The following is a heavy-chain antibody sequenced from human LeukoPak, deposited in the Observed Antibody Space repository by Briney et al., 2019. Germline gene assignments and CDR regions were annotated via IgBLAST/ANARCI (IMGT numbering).Heavy chain of an antibody. Sequence: PGGSLRLSCAASGFTFSSYSMNWVRQAPGKGLEWVSSISSSSSYIYYADSVKGRFTISRDNAKNSLYLQMNSLRAEDTAVYYCASLPAPSSTRIAAAGTVDYWGQGTLVTVSS. CDR1: GFTFSSYS. CDR3: ASLPAPSSTRIAAAGTVDY. V-gene: IGHV3-21*01. J-gene: IGHJ4*02. CDR2: ISSSSSYI. D-gene: IGHD6-13*01.